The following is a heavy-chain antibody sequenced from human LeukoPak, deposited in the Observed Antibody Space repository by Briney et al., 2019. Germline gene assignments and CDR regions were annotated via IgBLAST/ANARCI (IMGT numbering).Heavy chain of an antibody. J-gene: IGHJ6*02. D-gene: IGHD2-15*01. V-gene: IGHV1-2*02. CDR3: ARSGRDCSGVSCYSYYGMDV. CDR2: INPNSGGT. Sequence: ASVKVSCTASGYTFTGYYMHWVRQAPGQGLEWMGWINPNSGGTNYSQKFQGRVTITRDTSISTAYMELSRLRSDDTAVYYCARSGRDCSGVSCYSYYGMDVWGQGTTVTVSS. CDR1: GYTFTGYY.